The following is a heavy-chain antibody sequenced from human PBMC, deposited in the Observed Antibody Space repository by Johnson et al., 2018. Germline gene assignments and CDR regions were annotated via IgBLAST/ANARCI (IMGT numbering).Heavy chain of an antibody. CDR2: ISYDGSNK. CDR3: EKAGRIFGVVLDAFDI. D-gene: IGHD3-3*01. Sequence: QPGRSLRLSCSSSGIPFSSYGIHRVRQAPGKGLEWVAVISYDGSNKYYADSVKGRFTISRDNSKKTLYLQMNSLGAEDTAVYYCEKAGRIFGVVLDAFDIWGQGTIVNVSS. CDR1: GIPFSSYG. J-gene: IGHJ3*02. V-gene: IGHV3-30*18.